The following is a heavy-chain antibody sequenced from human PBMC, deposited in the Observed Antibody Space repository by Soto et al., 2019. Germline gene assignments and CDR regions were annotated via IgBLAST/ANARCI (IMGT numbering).Heavy chain of an antibody. J-gene: IGHJ4*02. Sequence: SETLSLTCTVSGGSISSTSDYWAWIRQPPGKGLEWIGSIYYSGSTYYNPSLKSRVTISVDTSKNQFSLKLSSVTAADTAVYYCARLPAGKFDYWGQGTLVTVSS. V-gene: IGHV4-39*01. D-gene: IGHD2-2*01. CDR1: GGSISSTSDY. CDR2: IYYSGST. CDR3: ARLPAGKFDY.